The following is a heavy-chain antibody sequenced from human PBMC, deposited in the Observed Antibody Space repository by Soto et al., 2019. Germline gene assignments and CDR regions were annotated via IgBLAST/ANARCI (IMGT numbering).Heavy chain of an antibody. V-gene: IGHV4-39*02. Sequence: QLHLQESGPGLVKPSETLSLICIVSGGSINGSSYHWGWIRQPPGRGLEWMGNIFYNGNTYYNPSLKLRLPIPVDPSNNHFSLKLSCVTAADTAVYYWASLFNGISDAFELWGQGTMVTVS. D-gene: IGHD2-8*01. J-gene: IGHJ3*01. CDR2: IFYNGNT. CDR1: GGSINGSSYH. CDR3: ASLFNGISDAFEL.